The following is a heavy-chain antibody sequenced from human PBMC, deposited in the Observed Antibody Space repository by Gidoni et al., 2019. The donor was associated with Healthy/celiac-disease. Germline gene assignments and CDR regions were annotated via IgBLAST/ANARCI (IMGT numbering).Heavy chain of an antibody. CDR3: ARDLYYDSSGYSEYFQH. J-gene: IGHJ1*01. V-gene: IGHV3-21*01. CDR1: GFTFRSYS. Sequence: EVQLVESGGGLVKPGGSLRLSCAASGFTFRSYSMNWVRQAPGKGLEWVSSISSSSSYIYYADSVKGRFTSSRDNAKNSLYLQMNSLRAEDTAVYYCARDLYYDSSGYSEYFQHWGQGTLVTVSS. D-gene: IGHD3-22*01. CDR2: ISSSSSYI.